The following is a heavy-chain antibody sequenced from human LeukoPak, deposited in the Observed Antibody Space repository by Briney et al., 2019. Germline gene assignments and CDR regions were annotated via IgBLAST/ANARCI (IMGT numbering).Heavy chain of an antibody. V-gene: IGHV4-59*12. D-gene: IGHD3-22*01. J-gene: IGHJ6*03. CDR2: IYYSGST. CDR3: ARDLSPADYYDGSGYHYYYMDV. CDR1: GGSISSYY. Sequence: SGTLSLTCTVSGGSISSYYWSWIRQPPGKGLEWIGYIYYSGSTNYNPSLKSRVTLSVDTSKNQFSLKLRSVTAADTAVYYCARDLSPADYYDGSGYHYYYMDVWGKGTTVTVSS.